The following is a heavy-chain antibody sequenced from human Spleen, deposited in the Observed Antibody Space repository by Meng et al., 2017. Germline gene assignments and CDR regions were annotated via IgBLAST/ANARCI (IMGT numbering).Heavy chain of an antibody. CDR2: ISSSSSYI. V-gene: IGHV3-21*01. CDR3: ARDQMNWYFDL. CDR1: GFTFSSYS. Sequence: GESLKISCAASGFTFSSYSMNWVRQAPGKGLEWVSSISSSSSYIYYADSVKGRFTISRDNAKNSLYLQMNSLRAEDTAVYYCARDQMNWYFDLWGRGTLVTVSS. J-gene: IGHJ2*01.